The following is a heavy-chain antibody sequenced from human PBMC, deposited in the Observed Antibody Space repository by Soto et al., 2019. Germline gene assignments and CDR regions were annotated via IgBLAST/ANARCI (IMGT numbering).Heavy chain of an antibody. CDR3: TSSSEGGY. V-gene: IGHV1-3*01. D-gene: IGHD3-16*01. Sequence: QVQLVQSGAEVKKPGASVKVSCKTSGYTYTEYPIHWVRQAPGQGLEWMGWINVCNGNAKYSQKFQGRVTMTRDTSASTVYMELSSLGSEDTAVYYCTSSSEGGYWGQGTLVTVSS. J-gene: IGHJ4*02. CDR1: GYTYTEYP. CDR2: INVCNGNA.